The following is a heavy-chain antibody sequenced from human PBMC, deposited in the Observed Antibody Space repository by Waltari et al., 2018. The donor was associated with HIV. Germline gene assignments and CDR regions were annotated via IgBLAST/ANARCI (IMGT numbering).Heavy chain of an antibody. J-gene: IGHJ5*02. CDR2: IYYSGST. CDR3: ARQETIFGVVIISSWFDP. V-gene: IGHV4-39*01. D-gene: IGHD3-3*01. CDR1: GGSISSSSYY. Sequence: QLQLQESGPGLVKPSETLSLTCTFSGGSISSSSYYWGWIRQPPGKGLVWIGSIYYSGSTYYNPSLKSRVTISVDPSKNQFSLKLSSVTAADTAVYYCARQETIFGVVIISSWFDPWGQGTLVTVSS.